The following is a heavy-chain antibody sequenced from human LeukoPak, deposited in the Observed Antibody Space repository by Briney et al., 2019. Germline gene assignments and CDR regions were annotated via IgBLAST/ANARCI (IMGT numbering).Heavy chain of an antibody. V-gene: IGHV3-21*01. J-gene: IGHJ4*02. D-gene: IGHD3-22*01. CDR3: ATEYSDNSGYCFH. CDR2: ISNGGGFK. Sequence: WIRQPPGKGLEWVSSISNGGGFKSYADSLEGRFAISRENAKNSLYLQMNSLRAEDTAVYYCATEYSDNSGYCFHWGQGTLVTVSS.